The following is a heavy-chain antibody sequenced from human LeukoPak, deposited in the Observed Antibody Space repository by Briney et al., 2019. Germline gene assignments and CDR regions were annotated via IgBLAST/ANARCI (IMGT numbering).Heavy chain of an antibody. CDR3: ARDGGPLYHTGTGYYRAFDI. V-gene: IGHV4-59*01. CDR2: VFYTGST. D-gene: IGHD3-9*01. CDR1: GDSMTDYF. J-gene: IGHJ3*02. Sequence: SETLSLTCTVSGDSMTDYFWSWIRQPPGKGLEYIGDVFYTGSTKYNLSLKSRVSISVDTSKKQFSLNLRSVTAADTAVYYCARDGGPLYHTGTGYYRAFDIWGPGTMVAVSP.